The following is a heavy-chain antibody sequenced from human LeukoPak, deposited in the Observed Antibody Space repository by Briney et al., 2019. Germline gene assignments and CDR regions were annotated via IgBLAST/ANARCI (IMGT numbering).Heavy chain of an antibody. V-gene: IGHV3-73*01. J-gene: IGHJ4*02. CDR2: IRSKANSYAT. CDR3: ANARVFDSPIDY. D-gene: IGHD1-1*01. Sequence: PGGSLKLSCAASGFTFSGSAVHWVRQASGKGLEWVGRIRSKANSYATAYAASVKGRFTISRDNSKNTLYLQMNSLRAEDTAVYYCANARVFDSPIDYWGQGTLVTVSS. CDR1: GFTFSGSA.